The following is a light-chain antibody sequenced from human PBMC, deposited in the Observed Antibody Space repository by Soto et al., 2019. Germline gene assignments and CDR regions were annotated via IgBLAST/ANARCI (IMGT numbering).Light chain of an antibody. CDR1: SSDVGGYNF. CDR3: SSYTSSSTYV. V-gene: IGLV2-14*01. Sequence: QSALTQPASVSGSSGQSITISCTGTSSDVGGYNFVSWYQQYPGKAPKLMIYDVSNRPSGVSNRFSGSKSGNTASLTISGLQAEDEADYYCSSYTSSSTYVFGTGTKLTVL. J-gene: IGLJ1*01. CDR2: DVS.